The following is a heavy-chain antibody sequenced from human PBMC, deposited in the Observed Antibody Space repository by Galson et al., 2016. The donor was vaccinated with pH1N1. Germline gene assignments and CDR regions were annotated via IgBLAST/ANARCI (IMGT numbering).Heavy chain of an antibody. CDR3: ARDVDTLAPHDAFDV. CDR2: IRYDGSNK. J-gene: IGHJ3*01. Sequence: SLRLSCAASGLTFNSYGMHWVRQAPGKGPEWVAFIRYDGSNKYYADSVKGRFTISRDNTKSSLYLEMNSLRSEDTALYYCARDVDTLAPHDAFDVWGQGTMVTVSP. CDR1: GLTFNSYG. V-gene: IGHV3-30*02.